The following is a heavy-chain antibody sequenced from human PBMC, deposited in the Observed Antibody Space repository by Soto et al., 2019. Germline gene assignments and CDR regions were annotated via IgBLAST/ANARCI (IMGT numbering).Heavy chain of an antibody. V-gene: IGHV3-48*02. CDR2: ISSGASTI. J-gene: IGHJ4*02. CDR1: GFTFSTYG. D-gene: IGHD2-21*02. CDR3: ARGRVGTAYFDY. Sequence: GSLRLSCVVSGFTFSTYGMTWVRQAPGKGLEWVSYISSGASTIYYADSVKGRFTISRDNAKNSVYLQLNSLRDEDTALYYCARGRVGTAYFDYWGQGALVTVSS.